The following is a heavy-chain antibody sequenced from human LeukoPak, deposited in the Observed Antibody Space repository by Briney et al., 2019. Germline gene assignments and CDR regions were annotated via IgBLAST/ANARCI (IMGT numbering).Heavy chain of an antibody. Sequence: PSETLSLTCTVSGGSISSSSYYWGWIRQPPGKGLEWIGSIYYSGSTYYNPSLKSRVTISVDTSQNQFSLKLSSVTAADTAVFYCARTVAGKLVFGYWGQGTLVTVSS. J-gene: IGHJ4*02. D-gene: IGHD6-19*01. CDR1: GGSISSSSYY. CDR3: ARTVAGKLVFGY. V-gene: IGHV4-39*07. CDR2: IYYSGST.